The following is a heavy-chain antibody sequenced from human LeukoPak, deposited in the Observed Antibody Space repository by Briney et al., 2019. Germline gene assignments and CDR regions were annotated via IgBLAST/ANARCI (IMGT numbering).Heavy chain of an antibody. CDR3: AKGAFGYDILTGGYYYMDV. CDR1: GFTFDDYA. D-gene: IGHD3-9*01. V-gene: IGHV3-43*02. CDR2: ISGDGGST. J-gene: IGHJ6*03. Sequence: PGGSLRLSCAASGFTFDDYAMHWVRQAPGKGLEWVSLISGDGGSTYYADSVKGRFTISRDNSKNSLCLQMNSLRTEDTALYYCAKGAFGYDILTGGYYYMDVWGKGTTVTVSS.